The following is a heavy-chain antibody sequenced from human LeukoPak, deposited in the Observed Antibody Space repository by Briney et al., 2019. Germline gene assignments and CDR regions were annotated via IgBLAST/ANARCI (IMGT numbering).Heavy chain of an antibody. D-gene: IGHD2-15*01. CDR3: ARGSYCSGGSCYSYAFDI. J-gene: IGHJ3*02. V-gene: IGHV4-59*01. CDR1: GGSISSYY. CDR2: IYYSGST. Sequence: SETLSLTCTVSGGSISSYYWSWIRQPPGKGLEWIGYIYYSGSTNYNPSLRSRVTISVDTSKNQFSLKLSSVTAADTAVYYCARGSYCSGGSCYSYAFDIWGQGTMVTVSS.